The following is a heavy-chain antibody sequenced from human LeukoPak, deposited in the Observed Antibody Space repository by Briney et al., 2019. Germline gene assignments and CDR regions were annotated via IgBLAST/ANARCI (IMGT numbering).Heavy chain of an antibody. J-gene: IGHJ4*02. V-gene: IGHV3-7*03. D-gene: IGHD3-22*01. CDR3: ARGRGSSIYYPFDY. CDR1: GFTFSSYW. Sequence: GGSLRLSCAASGFTFSSYWMSWVRQAPGKGLEWVANIKQDGSEKYYVDSVKGRFTISRDNAKNSLYLQMNSLRAEDTALYYCARGRGSSIYYPFDYWGQGTLVTVSS. CDR2: IKQDGSEK.